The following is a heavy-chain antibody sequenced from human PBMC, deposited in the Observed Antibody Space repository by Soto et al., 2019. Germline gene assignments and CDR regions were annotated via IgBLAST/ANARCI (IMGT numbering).Heavy chain of an antibody. CDR1: GFTFSSYA. V-gene: IGHV3-64*01. J-gene: IGHJ4*02. CDR3: ASDTKSGSYSLDY. D-gene: IGHD1-26*01. Sequence: EVQLVESGGGLVQPGGSLRLSCAASGFTFSSYAMHWVRQAPGKGLEYVSAISSNGGSTYYANSVKGRFTISRDNYQNTLYLQMGSLRAEDMAVYYCASDTKSGSYSLDYWGQGTLVTVSS. CDR2: ISSNGGST.